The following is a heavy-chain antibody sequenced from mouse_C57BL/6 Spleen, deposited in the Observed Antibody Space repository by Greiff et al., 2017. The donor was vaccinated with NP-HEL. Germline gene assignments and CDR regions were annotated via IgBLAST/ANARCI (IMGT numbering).Heavy chain of an antibody. Sequence: EVKLMESGPGLVKPSQSLSLTCSVTGYSITSGYYWNLIRQFPGNKLEWMGYIRYDGSTNYNPSLKNRISITRDTSKNQFFLKLNSVTTEDTATYYCARGDYYGSSGFAYWGQGTLVTVSA. CDR1: GYSITSGYY. V-gene: IGHV3-6*01. CDR3: ARGDYYGSSGFAY. J-gene: IGHJ3*01. D-gene: IGHD1-1*01. CDR2: IRYDGST.